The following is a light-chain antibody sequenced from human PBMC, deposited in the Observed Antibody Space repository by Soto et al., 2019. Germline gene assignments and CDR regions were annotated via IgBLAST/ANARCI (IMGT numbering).Light chain of an antibody. J-gene: IGKJ1*01. CDR2: KAS. V-gene: IGKV1-5*03. CDR1: QSISSY. Sequence: DIQMTQSPSSLSASVGDRVTITCRASQSISSYLIXXQQKPGKVPKLLIYKASSLENGAPSRXSGSXXGTEFTLNISGLQPDDFATYFCQQYNTYSRTFGQGTKV. CDR3: QQYNTYSRT.